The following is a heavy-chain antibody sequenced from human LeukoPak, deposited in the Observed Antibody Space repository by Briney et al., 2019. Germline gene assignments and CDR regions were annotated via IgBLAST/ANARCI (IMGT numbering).Heavy chain of an antibody. CDR2: LYTNGTV. CDR3: ARLLGSSGYAGDWYFDL. D-gene: IGHD3-22*01. Sequence: SETLSLTCSVSGASITRYYWTWIRQPVGKGLEWFGRLYTNGTVNYDPSLRSRVTMSRDTSRNQFSLKLTSVTAADTAVYYCARLLGSSGYAGDWYFDLWGPGALVTVSS. V-gene: IGHV4-4*07. CDR1: GASITRYY. J-gene: IGHJ2*01.